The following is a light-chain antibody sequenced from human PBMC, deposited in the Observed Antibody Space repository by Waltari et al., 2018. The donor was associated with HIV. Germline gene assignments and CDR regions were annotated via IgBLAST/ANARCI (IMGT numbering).Light chain of an antibody. CDR3: QQYDGYSRT. CDR2: LAS. V-gene: IGKV1-5*03. Sequence: DIQLTQSPSTLSASVGDRVTITCRASQSVSSWLAWYQQKPGKAPKLLVYLASTLQSGVSSRFSGSGSGTEFTLTISSLQSDDFATYYCQQYDGYSRTFGQGTKVEMK. CDR1: QSVSSW. J-gene: IGKJ1*01.